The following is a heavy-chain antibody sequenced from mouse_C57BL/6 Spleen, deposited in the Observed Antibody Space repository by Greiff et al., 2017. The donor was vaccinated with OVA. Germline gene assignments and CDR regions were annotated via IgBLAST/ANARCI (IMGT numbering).Heavy chain of an antibody. J-gene: IGHJ2*01. Sequence: VQLQQPGAELVRPGSSVKLSCKASGYTFTSYWMDWVKQRPGQGLEWIGNIYPSDSETHYNQKFKDKATLTVDKSSSTAYMQLSSLTSEDSAVYYCARGPGGGKFDYWGQGTTLTVSS. CDR3: ARGPGGGKFDY. V-gene: IGHV1-61*01. CDR1: GYTFTSYW. CDR2: IYPSDSET.